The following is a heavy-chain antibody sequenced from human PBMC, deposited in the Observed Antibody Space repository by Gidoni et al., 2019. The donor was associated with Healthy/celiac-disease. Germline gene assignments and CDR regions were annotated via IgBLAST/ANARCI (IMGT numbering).Heavy chain of an antibody. V-gene: IGHV3-53*02. J-gene: IGHJ6*02. CDR3: ATRGPTGTNGFYYGMDV. CDR1: GFTVSSNY. Sequence: EVQLVETGGGLIQPGGSLRLSCAASGFTVSSNYMSWVRQAPGKGLEWVSVIYSGGNTYYADSVRGRFTISRDTSKNTLYLQMNSLRAEDTAVYYCATRGPTGTNGFYYGMDVWGQGTTVTVSS. D-gene: IGHD1-1*01. CDR2: IYSGGNT.